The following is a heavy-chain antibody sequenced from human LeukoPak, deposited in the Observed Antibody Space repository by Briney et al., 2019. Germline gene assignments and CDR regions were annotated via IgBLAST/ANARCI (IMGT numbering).Heavy chain of an antibody. Sequence: SETLSLTCTVSGASISTYYWSWIRQPPGKGLEWIGYIYYSGRTNYNPSLKSRVTISVDTSKNQFSLKLSSVTAADTAVYYCARVPTYDFWSGYYRNYYYMDVWGKGTTVTVSS. CDR2: IYYSGRT. D-gene: IGHD3-3*01. V-gene: IGHV4-59*01. CDR1: GASISTYY. CDR3: ARVPTYDFWSGYYRNYYYMDV. J-gene: IGHJ6*03.